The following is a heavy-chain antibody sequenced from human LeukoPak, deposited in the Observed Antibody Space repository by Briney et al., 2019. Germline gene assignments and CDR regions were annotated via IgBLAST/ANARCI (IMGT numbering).Heavy chain of an antibody. V-gene: IGHV3-21*01. CDR1: GFTFSSYS. J-gene: IGHJ4*02. CDR2: ISSSSSYI. Sequence: VKPGGSLRLSCAASGFTFSSYSMNWVRQAPGNGLEWVSSISSSSSYIYYADSVKGRFTISRDNAKNSLYLQMNSLRAEDTAVYYCAASSAVAGTRGVDLLDWGQGTLVTVSS. D-gene: IGHD6-19*01. CDR3: AASSAVAGTRGVDLLD.